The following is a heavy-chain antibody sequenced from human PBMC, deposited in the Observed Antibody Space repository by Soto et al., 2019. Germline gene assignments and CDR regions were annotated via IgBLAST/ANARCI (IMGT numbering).Heavy chain of an antibody. CDR3: AKDPPTTGTTFDY. Sequence: SVKVSCKASGGTFSSYAISWVRQAPGQGLEWMGGIIPIFGTANYAQKFQGRVTITADESTSTAYMELSSLRAEDTAVYYCAKDPPTTGTTFDYWGRGTLVTVSS. CDR1: GGTFSSYA. V-gene: IGHV1-69*13. CDR2: IIPIFGTA. D-gene: IGHD1-1*01. J-gene: IGHJ4*02.